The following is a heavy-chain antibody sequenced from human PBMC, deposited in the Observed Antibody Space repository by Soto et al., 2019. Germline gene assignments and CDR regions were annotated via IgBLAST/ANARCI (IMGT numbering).Heavy chain of an antibody. CDR2: INAGGGYT. CDR3: TRGGAIVVVTAPLDL. J-gene: IGHJ5*02. Sequence: QVQLVQSGAEVKKPGASVKVSCKASGYIFTNYYIHWVRQAPGQGLEWMGTINAGGGYTTYAQKFLGRVSTPXXXSXXTVSLELRSLRSEAAARCQWTRGGAIVVVTAPLDLWGQGTLVTVTS. D-gene: IGHD2-21*02. CDR1: GYIFTNYY. V-gene: IGHV1-46*03.